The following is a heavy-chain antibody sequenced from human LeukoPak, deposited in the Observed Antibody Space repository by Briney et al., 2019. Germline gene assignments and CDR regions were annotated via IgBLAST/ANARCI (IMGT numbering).Heavy chain of an antibody. J-gene: IGHJ4*02. V-gene: IGHV1-2*02. D-gene: IGHD2-2*01. CDR2: INPNSGAT. CDR3: ARYCSSASCQSYFDY. CDR1: GYTFTGYY. Sequence: GASVKVSFKASGYTFTGYYIHWVRQAPGQGLEWMGWINPNSGATNYAQQFQGRVTMTRDTSISTAYMELSRLRSDDTAVYYCARYCSSASCQSYFDYWGQGTLVTVSS.